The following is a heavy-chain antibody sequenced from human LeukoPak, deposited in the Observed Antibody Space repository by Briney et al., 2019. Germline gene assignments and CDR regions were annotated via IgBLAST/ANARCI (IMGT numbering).Heavy chain of an antibody. V-gene: IGHV3-21*01. CDR2: ISSSSYI. CDR1: GFTFSSYW. CDR3: ARGRAAADFDY. D-gene: IGHD6-13*01. Sequence: GGSLRLSCAASGFTFSSYWMNWARQAPGKGLEWVSSISSSSYIYYADSVKGRFTISRDNAKNSLYLQMNSLRAEDTAVYYCARGRAAADFDYWGQGTLVTVSS. J-gene: IGHJ4*02.